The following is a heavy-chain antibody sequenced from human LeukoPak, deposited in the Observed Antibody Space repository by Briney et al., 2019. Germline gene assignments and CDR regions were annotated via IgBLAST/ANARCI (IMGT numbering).Heavy chain of an antibody. CDR2: IYYSGST. Sequence: SETLSLTCTVSGYSISSGYYWGWIRQPPGKGLEWIGSIYYSGSTYYNPSLKSRVAISVDTSKNQFSLKLSSVTAADTAVYYCARQVLSLYYYYMDVWGRGTTVTISS. CDR1: GYSISSGYY. D-gene: IGHD3-16*01. V-gene: IGHV4-38-2*02. CDR3: ARQVLSLYYYYMDV. J-gene: IGHJ6*03.